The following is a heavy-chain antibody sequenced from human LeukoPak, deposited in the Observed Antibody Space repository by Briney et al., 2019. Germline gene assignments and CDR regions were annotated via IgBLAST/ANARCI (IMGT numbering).Heavy chain of an antibody. V-gene: IGHV1-69*13. D-gene: IGHD3-10*01. CDR3: ARPKGDYYYYYYMDV. J-gene: IGHJ6*03. CDR1: GGTFSSYA. CDR2: IIPIFGTA. Sequence: ASVKVSCKASGGTFSSYAISWVRQAPGQGLGWMGGIIPIFGTANYAQKFQGRVTITADESTSTAYMELSSLRSEDTAVYYCARPKGDYYYYYYMDVWGKGTTVTVSS.